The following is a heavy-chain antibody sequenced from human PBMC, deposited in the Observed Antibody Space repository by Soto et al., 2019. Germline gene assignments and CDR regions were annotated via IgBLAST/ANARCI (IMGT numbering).Heavy chain of an antibody. D-gene: IGHD3-22*01. CDR2: ISAYNGNT. CDR3: ARQYYYDSSGYYFALFFDY. Sequence: GASVKVSCKASGYTFTSYGISWVRQAPGQGLEWMGWISAYNGNTNYAQKLQGRVTMTTDTSTSTAYMELRSLRSDDTAVYYCARQYYYDSSGYYFALFFDYWGQGTLVTVSS. V-gene: IGHV1-18*01. J-gene: IGHJ4*02. CDR1: GYTFTSYG.